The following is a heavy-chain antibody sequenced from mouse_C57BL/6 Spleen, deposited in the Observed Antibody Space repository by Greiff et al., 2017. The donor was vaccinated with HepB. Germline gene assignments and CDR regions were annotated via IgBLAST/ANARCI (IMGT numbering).Heavy chain of an antibody. D-gene: IGHD2-4*01. J-gene: IGHJ4*01. Sequence: QVQLKESGPGLVAPSQSLSITCTVSGFSLTSYGVHWVRQPPGKGLEWLVVIWSDGSTTYNSALKSRLSISKDNSKSQVFLKMNSRQTDDTAMYYCARHGDYDDYYAMDYWGQGTSVTVSS. CDR3: ARHGDYDDYYAMDY. V-gene: IGHV2-6-1*01. CDR2: IWSDGST. CDR1: GFSLTSYG.